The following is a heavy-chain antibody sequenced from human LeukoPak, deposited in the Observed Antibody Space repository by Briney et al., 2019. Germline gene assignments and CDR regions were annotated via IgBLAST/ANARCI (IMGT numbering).Heavy chain of an antibody. Sequence: ASVKVSCKASGYAFTSYDINWVRQATGQGLEWMGWMNPNSGNTGYAQKFQGRVTMTRNTSISTAYMELSSLRSEDTAVYYCARGFRSGSYHRWFDPWGQGTLVTVSS. V-gene: IGHV1-8*01. CDR2: MNPNSGNT. J-gene: IGHJ5*02. CDR1: GYAFTSYD. CDR3: ARGFRSGSYHRWFDP. D-gene: IGHD3-10*01.